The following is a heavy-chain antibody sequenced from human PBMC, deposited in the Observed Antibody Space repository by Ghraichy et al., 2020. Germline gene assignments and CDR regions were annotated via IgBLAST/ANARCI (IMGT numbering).Heavy chain of an antibody. V-gene: IGHV3-30*02. CDR1: GFTFNMYA. J-gene: IGHJ4*02. CDR2: MRYDGSNE. CDR3: ARSPDSHGYYFPFDY. Sequence: GGSLRLSCAASGFTFNMYAMHWVRQAAGKGLEWVAFMRYDGSNEYYGDSVKGRFTIFRDNSKNTLFLQMNSLRAEDTAVYYCARSPDSHGYYFPFDYWGQGTLVTVSS. D-gene: IGHD3-22*01.